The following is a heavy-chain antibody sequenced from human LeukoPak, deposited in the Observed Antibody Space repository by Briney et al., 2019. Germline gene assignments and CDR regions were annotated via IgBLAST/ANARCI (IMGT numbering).Heavy chain of an antibody. CDR2: ISYDRTNK. Sequence: GGSLRLSCAASGFTFSSYGMHWVRQAPGKGLEWVAIISYDRTNKYYADSVKGRFTISRDNSKNTLYLQMNSLRAEDTAVYYCARGLAYCGGDCYGSFDYWGQGTLVTVSS. V-gene: IGHV3-30*03. CDR1: GFTFSSYG. J-gene: IGHJ4*02. CDR3: ARGLAYCGGDCYGSFDY. D-gene: IGHD2-21*02.